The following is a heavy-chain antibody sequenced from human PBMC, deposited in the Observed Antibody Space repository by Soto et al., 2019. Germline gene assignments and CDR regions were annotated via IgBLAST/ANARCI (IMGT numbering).Heavy chain of an antibody. V-gene: IGHV4-31*03. D-gene: IGHD4-17*01. CDR1: GGSISSGGYY. Sequence: SETLSLTCTVSGGSISSGGYYWSWIRQHPGKGLEWIGYIYYSGSTYYNPSLKSRVTISVDTSKNQFSLKLSSVTAADTAVYYCARMGPYYGDPFDYWGQGTLVTVSS. CDR3: ARMGPYYGDPFDY. CDR2: IYYSGST. J-gene: IGHJ4*02.